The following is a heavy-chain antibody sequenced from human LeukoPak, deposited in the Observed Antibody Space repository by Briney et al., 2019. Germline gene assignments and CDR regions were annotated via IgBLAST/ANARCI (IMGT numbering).Heavy chain of an antibody. CDR3: ARVLPAAIVYYYCYMDV. CDR2: THHSGNT. Sequence: SQTLSLTCTVSGYSISSGYSWGGTRPPPGKGLEWIGSTHHSGNTYYNPSLKSRVTISVDTSKKQFSLKLSSVTAADTAVYYCARVLPAAIVYYYCYMDVWGKGTTVTVSS. CDR1: GYSISSGYS. J-gene: IGHJ6*03. D-gene: IGHD2-2*02. V-gene: IGHV4-38-2*02.